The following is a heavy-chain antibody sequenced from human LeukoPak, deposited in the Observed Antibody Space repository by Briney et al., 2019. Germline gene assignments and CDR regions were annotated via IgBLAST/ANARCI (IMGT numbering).Heavy chain of an antibody. Sequence: SETLSLTCAVYGGSFIGYDWTWIRQPPGKGLEWIGSIYYSGSTYYSASLKSRITISTDTSKNQFSLNLSSVTAADTAVYYCARGSYDVLTGYSTLGEYWGQGTLVTVSS. CDR2: IYYSGST. CDR1: GGSFIGYD. V-gene: IGHV4-34*01. J-gene: IGHJ4*02. D-gene: IGHD3-9*01. CDR3: ARGSYDVLTGYSTLGEY.